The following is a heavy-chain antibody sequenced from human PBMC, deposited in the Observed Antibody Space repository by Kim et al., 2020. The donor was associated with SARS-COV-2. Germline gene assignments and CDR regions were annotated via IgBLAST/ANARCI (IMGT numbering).Heavy chain of an antibody. J-gene: IGHJ4*02. CDR1: GFTFSSYA. CDR2: ISGSGGST. V-gene: IGHV3-23*01. Sequence: GGSLRLSCAASGFTFSSYAMSWVRQAPGKGLEWVSAISGSGGSTYYADSVKGRFTISRDNSKNTLYLQMNSLRAEDTAVYYCAKSEGDYLRVYYFDYWGQGTLVTVSS. D-gene: IGHD4-17*01. CDR3: AKSEGDYLRVYYFDY.